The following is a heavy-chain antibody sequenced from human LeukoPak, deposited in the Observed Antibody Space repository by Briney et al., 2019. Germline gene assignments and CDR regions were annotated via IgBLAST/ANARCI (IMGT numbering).Heavy chain of an antibody. CDR3: ARDRIRIVGAPRDY. Sequence: GGSLRLSCTASGVTFSDYSMNWVRQAPGKGLEWVSSISRRSRHVYYAGSVKGRFTISRDNAKNSLYLQMNSLRAEDTAVYYCARDRIRIVGAPRDYWGQGTLVTVSS. J-gene: IGHJ4*02. D-gene: IGHD1-26*01. V-gene: IGHV3-21*01. CDR2: ISRRSRHV. CDR1: GVTFSDYS.